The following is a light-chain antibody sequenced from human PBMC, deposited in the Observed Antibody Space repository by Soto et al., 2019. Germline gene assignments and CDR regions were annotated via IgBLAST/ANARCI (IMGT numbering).Light chain of an antibody. CDR2: GAS. CDR3: QQYGNSPRT. Sequence: EIVLTQSPGTLSLSPWERVSLSCRASQTINRSFLAWYQQKPGQAPRLLIYGASSRATGVPDRFSGSGSGTDFTLTISRLEPGDFAVYYCQQYGNSPRTFGQGTKVDIK. J-gene: IGKJ1*01. V-gene: IGKV3-20*01. CDR1: QTINRSF.